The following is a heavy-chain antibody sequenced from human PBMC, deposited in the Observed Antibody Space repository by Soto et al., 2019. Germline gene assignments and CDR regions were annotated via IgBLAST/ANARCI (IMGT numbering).Heavy chain of an antibody. CDR3: ARELHSSRKFPWFDP. Sequence: QVQLVQSGAEVKKPGASVKVSCKASGYTFTSYDISWVRQATGQGLEWMGWMNPNSGNTGYAQKFQGRVTMTRNTSISTAYMELSSLRSEDTAVYYCARELHSSRKFPWFDPWGQGTLVTVSS. D-gene: IGHD6-13*01. CDR1: GYTFTSYD. V-gene: IGHV1-8*01. CDR2: MNPNSGNT. J-gene: IGHJ5*02.